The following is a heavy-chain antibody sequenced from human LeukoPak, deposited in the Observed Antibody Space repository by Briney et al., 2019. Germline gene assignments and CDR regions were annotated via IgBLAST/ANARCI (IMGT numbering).Heavy chain of an antibody. Sequence: SVKVSCKASGGTFSSYAISWVRQAPGQGLEWMGGIIPIFGTANYAQKFQGRVTITADESTSTAYMELSSLRSEDTAVYYCARPGDGYCSSTSCPPGYWGQGTLVTVSS. CDR2: IIPIFGTA. D-gene: IGHD2-2*03. V-gene: IGHV1-69*13. J-gene: IGHJ4*02. CDR1: GGTFSSYA. CDR3: ARPGDGYCSSTSCPPGY.